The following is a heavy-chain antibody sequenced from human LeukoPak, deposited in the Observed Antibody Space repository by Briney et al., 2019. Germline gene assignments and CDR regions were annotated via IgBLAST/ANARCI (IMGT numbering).Heavy chain of an antibody. J-gene: IGHJ5*02. D-gene: IGHD2-2*01. CDR2: IYNSGTT. Sequence: PSETLSLXCTVSGGSISSGDYYWSWIRQPPEEGLEWIGYIYNSGTTYYNPSRKSRVTISVDTSKNQFSLKLTSVAAADTAVYYCARENYGSTSCSTNWFDPWGQGTLVTVSS. CDR1: GGSISSGDYY. V-gene: IGHV4-30-4*08. CDR3: ARENYGSTSCSTNWFDP.